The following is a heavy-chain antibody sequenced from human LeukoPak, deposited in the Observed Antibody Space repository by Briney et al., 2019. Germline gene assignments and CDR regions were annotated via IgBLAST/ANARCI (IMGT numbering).Heavy chain of an antibody. J-gene: IGHJ3*02. CDR2: ISGSGGRT. CDR3: AKDPSTTVGDAFDI. D-gene: IGHD1-14*01. V-gene: IGHV3-23*01. Sequence: GGSLRLSCAASGFTFSSYAMSWIRQPAGKGLEWVWGISGSGGRTYYPDFVKGGFIISRDNSKNTLYLQMNSLRAEETAVYYCAKDPSTTVGDAFDIWGQGTIVTVSS. CDR1: GFTFSSYA.